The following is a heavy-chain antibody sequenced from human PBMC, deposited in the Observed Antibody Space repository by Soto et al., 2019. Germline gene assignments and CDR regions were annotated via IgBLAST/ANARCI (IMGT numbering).Heavy chain of an antibody. CDR1: GFTFSDYY. Sequence: GGSLRLSCAASGFTFSDYYMSWIRQAPGKGLEWVSTISVSGANTYYADSVKGRFTISRDDSKNTLYLQMNSLGAEDTAVYYCAKDLGLGVIAGYPHDCWGQGTLVTVSS. CDR3: AKDLGLGVIAGYPHDC. CDR2: ISVSGANT. V-gene: IGHV3-23*01. D-gene: IGHD3-9*01. J-gene: IGHJ4*02.